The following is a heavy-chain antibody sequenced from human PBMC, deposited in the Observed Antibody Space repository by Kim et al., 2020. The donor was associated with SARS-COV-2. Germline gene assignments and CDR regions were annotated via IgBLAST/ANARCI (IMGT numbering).Heavy chain of an antibody. D-gene: IGHD2-2*01. CDR2: IYYSGST. CDR3: HCSSLVPYYYGMDV. J-gene: IGHJ6*02. V-gene: IGHV4-39*07. Sequence: SETLSLTCTVSGGSISSSSYYWGWIRQPPGKGLEGNGSIYYSGSTYYNPALKSRVTISVDTSKNQFSLKLSSGTAADTAVYYWHCSSLVPYYYGMDVWG. CDR1: GGSISSSSYY.